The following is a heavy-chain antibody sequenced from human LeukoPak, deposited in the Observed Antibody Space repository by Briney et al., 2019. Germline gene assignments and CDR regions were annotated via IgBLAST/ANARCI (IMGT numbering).Heavy chain of an antibody. CDR1: GFTFISYW. Sequence: GSLRLSCAASGFTFISYWMHWFGQPPGKGLVWVSRINSDGSSTSYADSVKGRFTISKDNAKNTLYLQMNSLRAEDTAVYYCARDRYYYYYMDVWGKGTTVTISS. CDR2: INSDGSST. V-gene: IGHV3-74*01. J-gene: IGHJ6*03. CDR3: ARDRYYYYYMDV.